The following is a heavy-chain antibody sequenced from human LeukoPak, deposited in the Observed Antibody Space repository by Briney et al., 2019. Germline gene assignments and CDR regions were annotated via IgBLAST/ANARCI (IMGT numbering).Heavy chain of an antibody. D-gene: IGHD1-26*01. CDR1: GFTFSSYE. J-gene: IGHJ4*02. V-gene: IGHV3-48*03. CDR3: AKRAGWAFDY. Sequence: GGSLRLSCAASGFTFSSYEMNWVRQAPGKGLEWVSYISSSGSTIYYADSVKGRFTISRDNSKNMLYLQMNGLRAEDTAVYYCAKRAGWAFDYWGQGTLVTVSS. CDR2: ISSSGSTI.